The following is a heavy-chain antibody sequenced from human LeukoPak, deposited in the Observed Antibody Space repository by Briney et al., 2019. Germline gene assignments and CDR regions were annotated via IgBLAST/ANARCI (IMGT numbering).Heavy chain of an antibody. V-gene: IGHV4-38-2*01. D-gene: IGHD2-8*01. CDR1: GYSISSGYY. CDR2: IYHSGST. J-gene: IGHJ4*02. Sequence: SETLSLTCAVSGYSISSGYYWGWIRQPPRKGLEWIGSIYHSGSTYYNPSLKSRVTISVDTSKNQFSLKLSSVTAADTAVYYCASAGYCTNGVCSNLAINFDYWGQGTLVTVSS. CDR3: ASAGYCTNGVCSNLAINFDY.